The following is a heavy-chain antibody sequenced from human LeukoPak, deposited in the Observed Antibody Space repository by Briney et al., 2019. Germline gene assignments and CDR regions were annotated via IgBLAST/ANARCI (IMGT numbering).Heavy chain of an antibody. Sequence: SETLSLTCTVSGGSISSYYWSWLRQPPGKGLEWIGYIYYSGSTNYNPSLKSRVTISVDTSKNQFSLKLSSVTAADTAVYYCARHTTYYYDSSGYENWFDPWGQGTLVTVSS. J-gene: IGHJ5*02. CDR3: ARHTTYYYDSSGYENWFDP. D-gene: IGHD3-22*01. CDR1: GGSISSYY. V-gene: IGHV4-59*08. CDR2: IYYSGST.